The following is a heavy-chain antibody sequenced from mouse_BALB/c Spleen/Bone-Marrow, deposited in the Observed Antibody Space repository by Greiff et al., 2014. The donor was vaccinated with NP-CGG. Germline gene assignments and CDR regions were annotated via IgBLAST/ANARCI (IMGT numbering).Heavy chain of an antibody. V-gene: IGHV14-3*02. CDR3: ARYRLVTYFDD. CDR2: IDPANGNT. J-gene: IGHJ2*01. D-gene: IGHD2-5*01. Sequence: VQLQQPGAELVKPGASVKLSCTASGFNIKDTYMPWVKQRPERGLEWIGGIDPANGNTKYDPKFQGKATITADTSSNPAYLQLSNLTSEDTAVYYCARYRLVTYFDDWGQSPTLP. CDR1: GFNIKDTY.